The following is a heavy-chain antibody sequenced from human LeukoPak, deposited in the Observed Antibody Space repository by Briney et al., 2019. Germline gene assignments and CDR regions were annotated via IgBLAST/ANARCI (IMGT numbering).Heavy chain of an antibody. CDR3: ATIRSPTGGHWYFDL. Sequence: GGSLRLSCAASGFTFNNFVMNWLRQAPGKGLEWLTLIYYDGNNKYYADSVKGRFTISRDNSGNTLYLQMNSLRAEDTAVYYCATIRSPTGGHWYFDLWGRGTLVTVAS. V-gene: IGHV3-33*08. J-gene: IGHJ2*01. CDR2: IYYDGNNK. CDR1: GFTFNNFV. D-gene: IGHD7-27*01.